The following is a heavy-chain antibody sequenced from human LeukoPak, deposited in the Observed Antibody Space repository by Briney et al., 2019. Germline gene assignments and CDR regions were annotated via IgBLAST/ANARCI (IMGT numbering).Heavy chain of an antibody. D-gene: IGHD3-22*01. CDR3: ARDRDTSGYYYKTTPDY. V-gene: IGHV3-33*01. J-gene: IGHJ4*02. Sequence: GRSLRLSCAASGFTFSSYGMHWVRQAPGKGLEWVAVIWYDGSNKYYADSVKGRFTISRDNSKNTLYLQMNGLRAEDTALYYCARDRDTSGYYYKTTPDYWGQGTLVTVSS. CDR1: GFTFSSYG. CDR2: IWYDGSNK.